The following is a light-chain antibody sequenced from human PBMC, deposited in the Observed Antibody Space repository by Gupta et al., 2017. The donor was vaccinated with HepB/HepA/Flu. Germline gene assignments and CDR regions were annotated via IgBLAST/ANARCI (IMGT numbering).Light chain of an antibody. V-gene: IGKV1-5*03. CDR1: QSISSW. CDR3: QQYNSYPLT. CDR2: KAS. Sequence: DIQMTQSPSTLSASVGDRFTITCRASQSISSWLAWYQQKPGKAPKLLIYKASSLESGVPSRFSGSGSGTEFTLTISSLQPDDLATYYCQQYNSYPLTFGEGTKVEIK. J-gene: IGKJ4*01.